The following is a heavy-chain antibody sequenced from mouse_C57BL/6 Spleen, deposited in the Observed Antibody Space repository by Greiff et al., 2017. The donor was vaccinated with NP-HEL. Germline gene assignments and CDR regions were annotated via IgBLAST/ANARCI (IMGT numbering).Heavy chain of an antibody. J-gene: IGHJ3*01. CDR3: ARDYDEGFAY. D-gene: IGHD2-4*01. CDR2: IDPNSGGT. V-gene: IGHV1-72*01. CDR1: GYTFTSYW. Sequence: VQLQQPGAELVKPGASVKLSCKASGYTFTSYWMHWVKQRPGRGLERIGRIDPNSGGTKYNEKFKSKATLTVDKPSSTAYMQLSSLTSEDSAVYYCARDYDEGFAYWGQGTLVTVSA.